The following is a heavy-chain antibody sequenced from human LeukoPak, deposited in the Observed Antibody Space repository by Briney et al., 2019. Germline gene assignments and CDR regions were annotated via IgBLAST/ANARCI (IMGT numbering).Heavy chain of an antibody. CDR2: TSNSGNTI. V-gene: IGHV3-48*01. D-gene: IGHD6-13*01. Sequence: GGSLRLSCAASGFTFRNFAMNWVRQAPGKGLEWVSYTSNSGNTIYYADSVKGRFTISRDNSKNTLYLQMNSLRAEDTAVYYCASSADSSSWQYYYYYGMDVWGQGTTVTVSS. CDR1: GFTFRNFA. CDR3: ASSADSSSWQYYYYYGMDV. J-gene: IGHJ6*02.